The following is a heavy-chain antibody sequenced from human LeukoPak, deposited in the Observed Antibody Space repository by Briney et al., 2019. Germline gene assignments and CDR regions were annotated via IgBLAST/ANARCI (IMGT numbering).Heavy chain of an antibody. CDR3: AKDQLSGARIGYFQH. D-gene: IGHD2-2*01. V-gene: IGHV3-30*02. Sequence: GGSLRLSCAASGFTFSSYGMHWVRQAPGKGLEWVAFIRYDGSNKYYADSVKGRFTISRDNSKNTLYLQMNSLRAEDTAVYYCAKDQLSGARIGYFQHWGQGTLVTVSS. CDR2: IRYDGSNK. CDR1: GFTFSSYG. J-gene: IGHJ1*01.